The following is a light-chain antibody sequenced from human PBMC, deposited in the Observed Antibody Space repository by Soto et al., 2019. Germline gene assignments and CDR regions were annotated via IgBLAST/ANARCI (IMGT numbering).Light chain of an antibody. Sequence: EIVLTQSPDTLSLSPGERATLSCRARQSVSSALLAWYQQKPGQAPRLLIYRASTRATGIPDRFTGSGSGTDCTLTISRLEPEDFAVYYCQQYESSPLTFGGGTKVQIK. V-gene: IGKV3-20*01. CDR1: QSVSSAL. CDR2: RAS. J-gene: IGKJ4*01. CDR3: QQYESSPLT.